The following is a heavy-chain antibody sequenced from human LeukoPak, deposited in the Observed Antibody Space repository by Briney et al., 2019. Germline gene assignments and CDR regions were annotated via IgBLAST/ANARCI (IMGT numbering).Heavy chain of an antibody. Sequence: SETLSLTCTVSGGSISSYYWSWIRQPPGKGLEWIGYIYYSGSTNYNPSLKSRVTISVDTSKNQFSLNLSSVTAADTAVYYCARGIYCSSTSCHYYFDYWGRGTLVTVSS. D-gene: IGHD2-2*01. J-gene: IGHJ4*02. CDR3: ARGIYCSSTSCHYYFDY. CDR1: GGSISSYY. CDR2: IYYSGST. V-gene: IGHV4-59*01.